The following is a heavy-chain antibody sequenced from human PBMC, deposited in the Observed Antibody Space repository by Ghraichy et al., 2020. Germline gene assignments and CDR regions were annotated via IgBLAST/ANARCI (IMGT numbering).Heavy chain of an antibody. CDR3: ARDAGLSWFDP. J-gene: IGHJ5*02. V-gene: IGHV3-7*01. Sequence: GGSLRLSCAASGFTYIDYLMSWVRQAPGKGLEWVATIKQDGSEKFYVDSVKGRFAISRDNARTSLFLQMNSLRAEDTAVYYCARDAGLSWFDPWGQGTLVTVSS. CDR1: GFTYIDYL. CDR2: IKQDGSEK. D-gene: IGHD2/OR15-2a*01.